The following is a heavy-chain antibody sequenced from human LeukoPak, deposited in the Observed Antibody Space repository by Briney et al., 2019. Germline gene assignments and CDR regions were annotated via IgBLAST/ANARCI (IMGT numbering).Heavy chain of an antibody. CDR1: GYTFTSYY. V-gene: IGHV1-46*01. D-gene: IGHD2-2*01. Sequence: ASVKVSCKASGYTFTSYYMHWVRQAPGQGLEWMGIINPSGGSTSYAQKFQGRVTMTRDTSTSTVYMELRSLRSDDTAVYYCARERGGRYCSSTSRFSGFDPWGQGTLVAVSS. CDR3: ARERGGRYCSSTSRFSGFDP. CDR2: INPSGGST. J-gene: IGHJ5*02.